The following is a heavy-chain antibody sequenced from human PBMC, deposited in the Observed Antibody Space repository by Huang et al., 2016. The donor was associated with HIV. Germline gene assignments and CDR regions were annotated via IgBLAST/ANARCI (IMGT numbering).Heavy chain of an antibody. D-gene: IGHD6-6*01. CDR1: GYTFTDSN. J-gene: IGHJ4*02. Sequence: QVQLVQSGAEVKNPGASVRVSCKASGYTFTDSNIHWVRQAPGQGLEWMGWINPKRGYTIYAQRFQGRITMTRDTTISTVHMDLRRIQSDDTAVYFCARDWSFGSSTSPADWGQGTLVTVSS. V-gene: IGHV1-2*02. CDR2: INPKRGYT. CDR3: ARDWSFGSSTSPAD.